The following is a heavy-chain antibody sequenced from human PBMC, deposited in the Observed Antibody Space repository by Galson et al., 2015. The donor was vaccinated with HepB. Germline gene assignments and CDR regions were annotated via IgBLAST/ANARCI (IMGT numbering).Heavy chain of an antibody. Sequence: QSGAEVKKPGESLKISCNASGYSFSTHWIGWVRQMPGKGLEWMGIIYPGDSDTKYSPSIQGQVTISADESISTAYLRWSSLKASDTATYYCARMIEGTTVIFWGQGTLVTVSS. CDR2: IYPGDSDT. V-gene: IGHV5-51*03. CDR3: ARMIEGTTVIF. CDR1: GYSFSTHW. J-gene: IGHJ4*01. D-gene: IGHD4-17*01.